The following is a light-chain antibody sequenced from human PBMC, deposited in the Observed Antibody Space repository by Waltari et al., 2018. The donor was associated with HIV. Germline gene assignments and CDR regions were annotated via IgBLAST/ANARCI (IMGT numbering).Light chain of an antibody. J-gene: IGLJ1*01. Sequence: QSALTQPASVSGSPGQSITISCTGTSSNVGSDDLVSWSQQHPGDAPKLIIYEVTKRPPGVSNRFSGSKSGNTASLTISGLQAEDEADYYCCSCPRSGIRYVFGTGTKVTVL. CDR3: CSCPRSGIRYV. CDR1: SSNVGSDDL. V-gene: IGLV2-23*02. CDR2: EVT.